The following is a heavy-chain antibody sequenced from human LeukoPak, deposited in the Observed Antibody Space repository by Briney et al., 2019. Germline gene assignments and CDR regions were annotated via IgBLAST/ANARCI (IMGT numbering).Heavy chain of an antibody. CDR3: ARGPPNWGYDY. V-gene: IGHV1-8*02. CDR1: GYTFTSYG. D-gene: IGHD7-27*01. J-gene: IGHJ4*02. CDR2: MSPNSGNT. Sequence: ASVTVSCTASGYTFTSYGINWVRQATGQGLEWMGWMSPNSGNTGYAQKFQGRVTMTRSTSMSTAYMELSSLRSEDTAAYYCARGPPNWGYDYWGQGTLVTVSS.